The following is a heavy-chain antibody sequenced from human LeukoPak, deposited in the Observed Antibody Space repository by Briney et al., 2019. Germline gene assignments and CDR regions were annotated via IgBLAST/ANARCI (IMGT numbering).Heavy chain of an antibody. D-gene: IGHD3-10*01. J-gene: IGHJ6*03. CDR3: AKEREGFTMVRGSKNPYYYYMDV. V-gene: IGHV4-59*01. CDR2: IYYSGYT. CDR1: GGSISSYY. Sequence: SETLSLTCTVSGGSISSYYWSWIRQPPGKGLKWIGNIYYSGYTTYSPSLRSRVTISVDTSKNQFSLKLNSVTAADTAVYYCAKEREGFTMVRGSKNPYYYYMDVWGKGTTVTISS.